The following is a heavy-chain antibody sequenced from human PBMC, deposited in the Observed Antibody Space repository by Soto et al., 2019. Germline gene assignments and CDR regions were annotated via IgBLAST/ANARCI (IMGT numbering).Heavy chain of an antibody. J-gene: IGHJ4*02. V-gene: IGHV4-59*01. CDR3: AREEWRNYYDTSGYFFDY. CDR1: GGSISSYY. D-gene: IGHD3-22*01. Sequence: ETLSLTCTVSGGSISSYYWSWIRQPPGKGLEWIGYIYYSGSTNYNPSLKSRVTISVDTSKNQFSLKLSSVTAADTAVYYCAREEWRNYYDTSGYFFDYWGQGTLVTVSS. CDR2: IYYSGST.